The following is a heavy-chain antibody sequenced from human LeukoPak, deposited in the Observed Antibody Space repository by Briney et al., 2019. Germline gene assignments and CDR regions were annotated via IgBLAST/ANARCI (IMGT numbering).Heavy chain of an antibody. J-gene: IGHJ4*02. D-gene: IGHD3-22*01. CDR2: IYHSGTT. V-gene: IGHV4-59*02. Sequence: SETLSLTCAVSGGSVNDYYWSWIRRPPGKGLEWIGYIYHSGTTNFSPSLRSRVAVSVDTSKNQFSLRLSSVTAADTAVYYCARDNRRGYDSSGYDYWGQGTLVTVSS. CDR1: GGSVNDYY. CDR3: ARDNRRGYDSSGYDY.